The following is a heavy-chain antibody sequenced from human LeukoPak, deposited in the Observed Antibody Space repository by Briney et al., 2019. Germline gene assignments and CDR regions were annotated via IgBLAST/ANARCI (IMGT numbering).Heavy chain of an antibody. CDR3: ARGAIVGATNSADAFDI. CDR1: GYTFTSYG. D-gene: IGHD1-26*01. J-gene: IGHJ3*02. Sequence: ASVKVSCKASGYTFTSYGISWVRQAPGQGLEWMGIINPSGGSTSYAQKFQGRVTMTRDMSTSTVYMELSSLRSEDTAVYYCARGAIVGATNSADAFDIWGQGTVVTVSS. V-gene: IGHV1-46*01. CDR2: INPSGGST.